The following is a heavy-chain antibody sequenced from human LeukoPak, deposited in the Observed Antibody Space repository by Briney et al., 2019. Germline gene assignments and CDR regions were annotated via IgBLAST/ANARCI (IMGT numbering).Heavy chain of an antibody. Sequence: PGESLRISCKGSGYSFTSYWISWVRQMPGEGLEWMGRIDPSDSYTNYSPSFEGHVTISADKSISTAYLQWSSLKASDIATYYCARHYGAAGDFDYWGQGTLVTVSS. J-gene: IGHJ4*02. CDR2: IDPSDSYT. D-gene: IGHD6-13*01. CDR3: ARHYGAAGDFDY. V-gene: IGHV5-10-1*01. CDR1: GYSFTSYW.